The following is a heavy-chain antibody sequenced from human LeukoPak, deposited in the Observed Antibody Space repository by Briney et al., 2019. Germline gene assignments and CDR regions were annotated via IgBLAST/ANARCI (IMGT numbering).Heavy chain of an antibody. J-gene: IGHJ5*02. V-gene: IGHV4-34*01. D-gene: IGHD2-8*01. Sequence: SSETLSLTCAVYGGSFSGYYWSWIRQPPGKGLEWIGEINHSGSTNYNPPLKSRVTISVDTSKNQSSLKLSSVTAADTAVYYCARGAKWGGNWFDPWGQGTLVTVSS. CDR2: INHSGST. CDR3: ARGAKWGGNWFDP. CDR1: GGSFSGYY.